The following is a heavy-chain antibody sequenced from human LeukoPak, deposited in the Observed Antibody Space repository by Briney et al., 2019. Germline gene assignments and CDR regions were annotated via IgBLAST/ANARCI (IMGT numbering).Heavy chain of an antibody. CDR1: GFTFSGSA. V-gene: IGHV3-73*01. Sequence: PGGSLRLSCAASGFTFSGSAMHWVRQASGKGLEWVGRIRSKANSYATAYAASVKGRFTISRDDSKNTAYLQMNSLKTEDTAVYYCTSRLLYPSIDIWGKGTMVTVSS. J-gene: IGHJ3*02. CDR2: IRSKANSYAT. D-gene: IGHD1-26*01. CDR3: TSRLLYPSIDI.